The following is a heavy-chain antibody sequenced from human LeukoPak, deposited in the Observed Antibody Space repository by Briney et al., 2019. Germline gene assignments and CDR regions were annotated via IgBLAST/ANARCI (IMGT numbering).Heavy chain of an antibody. V-gene: IGHV3-7*01. CDR3: ARGRGSSWTNYFDC. CDR1: GFTLSTYW. Sequence: GGSLRLSCAASGFTLSTYWMSWVRQAPGKGLEWVANIKQDGSEKYCVDSVKGRFTISRYNAKNSLNLQMNSLRDEDTAVYYCARGRGSSWTNYFDCWGQGTLVTVSS. J-gene: IGHJ4*02. CDR2: IKQDGSEK. D-gene: IGHD6-13*01.